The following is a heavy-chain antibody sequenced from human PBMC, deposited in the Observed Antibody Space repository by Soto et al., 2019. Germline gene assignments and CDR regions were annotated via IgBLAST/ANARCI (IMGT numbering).Heavy chain of an antibody. J-gene: IGHJ2*01. CDR3: ARGTRSNSGYEPDWYC. CDR2: ISNTGTT. Sequence: SETLSLTCTVSGGSISSGYWSWLRQSPGEGLEWIGHISNTGTTNYSPSLKSRVFMSVDTSKTQISLKVSSVNAADTAVYYCARGTRSNSGYEPDWYC. D-gene: IGHD5-12*01. CDR1: GGSISSGY. V-gene: IGHV4-59*01.